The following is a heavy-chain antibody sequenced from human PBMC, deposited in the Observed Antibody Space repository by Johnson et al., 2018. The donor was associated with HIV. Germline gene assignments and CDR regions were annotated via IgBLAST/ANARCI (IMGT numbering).Heavy chain of an antibody. Sequence: QVQLVESGGGVVQPGRSLRLSCAASGFTFSSYGMHWVRQAPGTGLEWVAVISYDGSNKYYADSVKGRFTISRDNSKNTLYLQMNSLRAGDTAVYYCAKEARRPAFDIWGQGTMVTVSS. D-gene: IGHD6-6*01. J-gene: IGHJ3*02. CDR1: GFTFSSYG. CDR2: ISYDGSNK. CDR3: AKEARRPAFDI. V-gene: IGHV3-30*18.